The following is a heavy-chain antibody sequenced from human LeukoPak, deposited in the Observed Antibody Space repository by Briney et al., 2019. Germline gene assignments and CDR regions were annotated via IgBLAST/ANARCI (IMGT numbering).Heavy chain of an antibody. V-gene: IGHV4-61*02. CDR3: ARGYCSSTSCSLDY. D-gene: IGHD2-2*01. CDR1: GGSIGSGSYY. Sequence: SETLSLTCTVSGGSIGSGSYYWSWIRQPTGKGLEWIGRIYTSGSTNYNPSLKSRVTISVDTSKNQFSLKLSSVTAADTAVYYCARGYCSSTSCSLDYWGQGTLVTVSS. CDR2: IYTSGST. J-gene: IGHJ4*02.